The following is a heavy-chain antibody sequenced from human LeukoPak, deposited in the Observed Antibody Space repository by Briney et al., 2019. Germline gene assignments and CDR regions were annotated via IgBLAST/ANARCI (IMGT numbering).Heavy chain of an antibody. CDR3: ARGGYSYGLTY. CDR1: GFTFSSYA. Sequence: PGGSLRLSCAASGFTFSSYAMSWVRQAPGKGLEWVSAISNSGGRTYYADSVKGRFTISRDNSKNTLYLQVNSLRAEDTAVYYCARGGYSYGLTYWGQGTLVTVSS. CDR2: ISNSGGRT. J-gene: IGHJ4*02. D-gene: IGHD5-18*01. V-gene: IGHV3-23*01.